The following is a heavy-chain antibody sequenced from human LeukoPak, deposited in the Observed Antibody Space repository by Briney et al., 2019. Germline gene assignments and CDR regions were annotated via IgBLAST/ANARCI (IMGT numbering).Heavy chain of an antibody. Sequence: ASVKVSCKASGYTFSDYYMYWLRQAPGEGLEWMGRIYPESGDTNYAQNFQGRVTMTRDTSMNTAYMELSRLRSDDTAVYFCARGYCSGHSCYLVENWFDFWGQGTLVTVSS. D-gene: IGHD2-15*01. J-gene: IGHJ5*01. CDR2: IYPESGDT. CDR1: GYTFSDYY. CDR3: ARGYCSGHSCYLVENWFDF. V-gene: IGHV1-2*06.